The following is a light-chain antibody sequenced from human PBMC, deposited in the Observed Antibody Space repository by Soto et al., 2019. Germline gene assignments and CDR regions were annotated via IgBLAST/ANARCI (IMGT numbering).Light chain of an antibody. Sequence: EIVLTQSPDTLSLSPGERATLSCRASQSVTSSYLAWYQQKPGQAPRLLIYGASSRATGLPDRFSGSGSGTNFTLTISRLEPEDFAVYYCHQYGSSPWTFGQGTKVEIK. CDR2: GAS. J-gene: IGKJ1*01. CDR3: HQYGSSPWT. V-gene: IGKV3-20*01. CDR1: QSVTSSY.